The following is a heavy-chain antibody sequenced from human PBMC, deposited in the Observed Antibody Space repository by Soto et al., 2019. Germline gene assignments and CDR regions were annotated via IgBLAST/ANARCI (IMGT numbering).Heavy chain of an antibody. J-gene: IGHJ3*02. CDR2: IKRDERQK. Sequence: EVQLVESGGGMVQPGGSLRLSCLASGFTFDDFWMTWVRQAPGRGLEWVANIKRDERQKYYLDSVKGRFTISRDNAKSSLYLQMNSLRAEDTAVYFCARDRTDCWSNTCYDVFDIWGQGTMVTVSS. CDR3: ARDRTDCWSNTCYDVFDI. V-gene: IGHV3-7*01. CDR1: GFTFDDFW. D-gene: IGHD2-21*01.